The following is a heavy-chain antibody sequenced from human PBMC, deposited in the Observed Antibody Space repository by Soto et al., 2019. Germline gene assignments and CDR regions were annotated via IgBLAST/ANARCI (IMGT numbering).Heavy chain of an antibody. D-gene: IGHD6-19*01. V-gene: IGHV4-38-2*01. J-gene: IGHJ4*02. CDR3: ARGASSGWYNFDY. Sequence: PSETLSLTCAVSGYSISSGYYWGCIRQPPGKGLEWIGSIYHSGSTYYNPSLKSRVTISVDTSKNQFSLKLSSVTAADTAVYYCARGASSGWYNFDYWGQGALVTVSS. CDR2: IYHSGST. CDR1: GYSISSGYY.